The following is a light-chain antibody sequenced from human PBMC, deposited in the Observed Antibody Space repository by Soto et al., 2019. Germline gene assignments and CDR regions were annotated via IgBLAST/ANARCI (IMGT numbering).Light chain of an antibody. J-gene: IGKJ5*01. CDR1: QDISNY. CDR3: QQTYTTPEIT. CDR2: DAS. Sequence: DIQMTQSPSSLSASVGDRVTITCQASQDISNYLNWYQQKPGKAPKLLIYDASNLETGVPSRFSGSGSGTDFTFTISSLQPEDIATYYCQQTYTTPEITFGQGTRLEIK. V-gene: IGKV1-33*01.